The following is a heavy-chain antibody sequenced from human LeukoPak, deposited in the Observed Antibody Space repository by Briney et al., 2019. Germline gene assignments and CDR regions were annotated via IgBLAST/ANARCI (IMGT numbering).Heavy chain of an antibody. CDR3: ARAGSGWYGPGPFGY. J-gene: IGHJ4*02. V-gene: IGHV3-7*01. CDR2: IKQDGSEK. CDR1: GFTFSSYW. Sequence: PGGSLRLSCAASGFTFSSYWMSWVRQAPGKGLEWVANIKQDGSEKYYVDSVKGRFTISRDNAKNSPYLQMNSLRAEDTAVYYCARAGSGWYGPGPFGYWGQGTLVTVSS. D-gene: IGHD6-19*01.